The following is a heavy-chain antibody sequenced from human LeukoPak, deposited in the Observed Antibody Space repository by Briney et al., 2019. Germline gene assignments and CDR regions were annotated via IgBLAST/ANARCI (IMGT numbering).Heavy chain of an antibody. CDR2: INHSGST. J-gene: IGHJ4*02. CDR1: GGSFSGYY. V-gene: IGHV4-34*01. CDR3: ARARYDILTGSHVAFDY. Sequence: SETLSLTCAVYGGSFSGYYWSWIRQPPGKGLEWIGEINHSGSTNYNPSLKSRVTISVDTPKNQFSLKLSSVTAADTAVYYCARARYDILTGSHVAFDYWGQGTLVTVSS. D-gene: IGHD3-9*01.